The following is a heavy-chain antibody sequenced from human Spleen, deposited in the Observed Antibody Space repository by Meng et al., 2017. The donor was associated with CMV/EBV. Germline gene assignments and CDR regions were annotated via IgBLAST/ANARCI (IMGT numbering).Heavy chain of an antibody. CDR2: TSSYNGNT. CDR1: GYSFTNNG. V-gene: IGHV1-18*01. CDR3: ARRIAAIGPLWYLDS. Sequence: ASVKVSCKASGYSFTNNGIAWVRQAPGQGLEWLGWTSSYNGNTTYAQTVQDRVTVTTDTVTSTTYMELRSLRPDDTAVYYCARRIAAIGPLWYLDSWGQGTLVTVSS. D-gene: IGHD6-13*01. J-gene: IGHJ4*02.